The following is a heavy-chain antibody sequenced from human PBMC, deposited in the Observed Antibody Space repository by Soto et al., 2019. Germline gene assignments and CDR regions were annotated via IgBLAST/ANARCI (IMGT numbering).Heavy chain of an antibody. J-gene: IGHJ4*02. CDR2: ISGSGSNI. CDR1: GFIFNGYE. CDR3: ARDRPFDY. Sequence: GGSLRLSCVASGFIFNGYEMNWVRQAPGKGLEWLSFISGSGSNIYYADSIKGRFTISRDNAKNLVYLQMTSLRVDDTAVYFCARDRPFDYWGQGTLVTVSS. V-gene: IGHV3-48*03.